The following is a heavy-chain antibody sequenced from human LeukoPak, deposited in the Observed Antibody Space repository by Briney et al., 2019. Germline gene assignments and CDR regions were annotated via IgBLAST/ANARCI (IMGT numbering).Heavy chain of an antibody. V-gene: IGHV4-34*01. J-gene: IGHJ4*02. CDR1: GGSFSGYY. CDR2: INHSGST. D-gene: IGHD6-13*01. Sequence: PSETLSLTCAVYGGSFSGYYWSWIRQPPGKGLEWIGEINHSGSTNYNPSLKSRVTISVDTSENQFSLRLSSVTAADTAVYYCARDARLAAAGTFDYWGQGTLVTVSS. CDR3: ARDARLAAAGTFDY.